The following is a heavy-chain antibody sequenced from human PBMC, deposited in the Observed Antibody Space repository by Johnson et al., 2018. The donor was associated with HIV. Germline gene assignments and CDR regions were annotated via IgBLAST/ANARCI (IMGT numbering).Heavy chain of an antibody. Sequence: VQLVESGGGLVQPGGSLRLSCAASGFTFSCYDVHWVRQATGKGLEWVSPIGTAGDTYYPGSVKGRFTISRENAKNSLYLQMNSLRAGDTALYYCARERRSTNTWYVRDAFDIWGQGTMVTVSS. D-gene: IGHD2-2*01. V-gene: IGHV3-13*01. CDR2: IGTAGDT. CDR1: GFTFSCYD. J-gene: IGHJ3*02. CDR3: ARERRSTNTWYVRDAFDI.